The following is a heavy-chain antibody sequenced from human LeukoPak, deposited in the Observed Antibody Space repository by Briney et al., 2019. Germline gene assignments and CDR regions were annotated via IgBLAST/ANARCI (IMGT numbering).Heavy chain of an antibody. CDR3: ARDNGHKSVDY. D-gene: IGHD2-21*01. CDR2: ISTYNVNT. V-gene: IGHV1-18*01. Sequence: ASVKVSCKASGYTFSSYGISWLRQAPGQGLEWMGWISTYNVNTNYAQKFQGRVTMTTDTSTTTLYLELRSLTPDDTAVYYCARDNGHKSVDYWGQGTLVTVSS. CDR1: GYTFSSYG. J-gene: IGHJ4*02.